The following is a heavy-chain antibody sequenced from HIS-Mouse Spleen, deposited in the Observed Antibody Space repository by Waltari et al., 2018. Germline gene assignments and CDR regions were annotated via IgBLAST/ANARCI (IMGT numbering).Heavy chain of an antibody. Sequence: QVQLVQSGAEVKKPGASVKVSCKASGYTFTSYGISWVRQAPGQGLEWMGWISAYNGNTNYAQKLQGRVTMTTDTSTRTADMELRSLRSDDTAVYYCARDRSYEFWSGYYDYYYYYGMDVWGQGTTVTVSS. CDR1: GYTFTSYG. CDR3: ARDRSYEFWSGYYDYYYYYGMDV. D-gene: IGHD3-3*01. V-gene: IGHV1-18*01. CDR2: ISAYNGNT. J-gene: IGHJ6*02.